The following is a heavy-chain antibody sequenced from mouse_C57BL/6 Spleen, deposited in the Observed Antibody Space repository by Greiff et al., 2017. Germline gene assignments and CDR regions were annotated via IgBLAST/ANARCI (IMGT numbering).Heavy chain of an antibody. CDR1: GYSFTSGYY. J-gene: IGHJ2*01. CDR2: IRYDGSN. D-gene: IGHD1-1*01. Sequence: EVQLVESGPGLVKPSQSLSLTCSVTGYSFTSGYYWNWIRQSQGNKLEWMGYIRYDGSNNYNPSLKNRISIPRDKSKNQIFLKFKSVTTEDTATYCCARGEYYYGSCDYWGQGTTLTVSS. V-gene: IGHV3-6*01. CDR3: ARGEYYYGSCDY.